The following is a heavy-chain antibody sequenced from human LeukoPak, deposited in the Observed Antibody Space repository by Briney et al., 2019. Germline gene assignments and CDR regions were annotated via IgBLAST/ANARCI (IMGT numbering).Heavy chain of an antibody. J-gene: IGHJ4*02. V-gene: IGHV3-23*01. CDR3: AKDLKTWIQLWSN. CDR1: GFTFSSYG. D-gene: IGHD5-18*01. Sequence: GGSLRLSCAASGFTFSSYGMSWVRQAPGKGLEWVSAISGSGGSAYYADSVKGRFTISRDNSKNTLYLQMNSLRAEDTAVYYCAKDLKTWIQLWSNWGQGTLVTVSS. CDR2: ISGSGGSA.